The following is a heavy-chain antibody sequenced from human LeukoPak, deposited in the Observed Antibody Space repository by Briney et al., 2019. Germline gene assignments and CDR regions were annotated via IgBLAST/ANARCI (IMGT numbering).Heavy chain of an antibody. CDR1: GGSISSGGYY. Sequence: SQTLSLTRTVSGGSISSGGYYCSWIRQHPGKGLEWIGYIYYSGSTYYNPSLKSRVTISVDTSKNQFSLKLSSVTAADTAVYYCATYYDFWSGCFDYWGQGTLVTVSS. CDR3: ATYYDFWSGCFDY. CDR2: IYYSGST. V-gene: IGHV4-31*03. J-gene: IGHJ4*02. D-gene: IGHD3-3*01.